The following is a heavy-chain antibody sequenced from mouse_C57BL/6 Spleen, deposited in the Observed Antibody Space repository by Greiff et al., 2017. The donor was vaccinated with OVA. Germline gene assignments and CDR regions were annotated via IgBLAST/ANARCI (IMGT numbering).Heavy chain of an antibody. J-gene: IGHJ2*01. CDR3: ARWGLRRFFDY. CDR1: GYTFTDYN. Sequence: VQLQQSGPELVKPGASVKMSCKASGYTFTDYNMHWVKQSHGKSLEWIGYINPNNGGTSYNQTFKGKATLTVNKSSSTAYMELRSLTSEDSAVYYCARWGLRRFFDYWGQGTTLTVSS. D-gene: IGHD2-2*01. CDR2: INPNNGGT. V-gene: IGHV1-22*01.